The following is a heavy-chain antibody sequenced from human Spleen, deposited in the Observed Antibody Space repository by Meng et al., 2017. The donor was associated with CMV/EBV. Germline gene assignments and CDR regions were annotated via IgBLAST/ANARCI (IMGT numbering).Heavy chain of an antibody. Sequence: GESLKISCAASGFIFSNYEMNWVRQAPGKGLEWISYISISGGTTYYADSVKGRFTISRDNAKNSLYLQMNSLRGEDTAVYYCARDLGIAAAPLGYWGQGTLVTVSS. CDR3: ARDLGIAAAPLGY. CDR2: ISISGGTT. CDR1: GFIFSNYE. V-gene: IGHV3-48*03. D-gene: IGHD6-13*01. J-gene: IGHJ4*02.